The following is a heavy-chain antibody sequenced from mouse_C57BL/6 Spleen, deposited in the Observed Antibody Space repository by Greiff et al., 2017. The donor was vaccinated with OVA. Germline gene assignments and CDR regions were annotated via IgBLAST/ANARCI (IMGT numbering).Heavy chain of an antibody. V-gene: IGHV1-26*01. J-gene: IGHJ2*01. CDR1: GYTFTDYY. CDR3: ARIIFDY. Sequence: EVQLQQSGPELVKPGASVKISCKASGYTFTDYYMNWVKQSHGKSLEWIGDINPNNGGTSYNQKFKGKATLTVDKSSSTAYMGLRSLTSEDSAVYYCARIIFDYWGQGTTLTVSS. CDR2: INPNNGGT.